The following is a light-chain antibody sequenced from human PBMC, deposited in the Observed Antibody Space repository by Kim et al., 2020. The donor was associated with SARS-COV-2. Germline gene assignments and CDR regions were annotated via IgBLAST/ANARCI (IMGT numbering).Light chain of an antibody. CDR1: QSVDSRY. CDR2: GVS. Sequence: EIVLTQSPGPLSLSPGERATLSCRASQSVDSRYFAWYQQKPGQAPRLLIHGVSSRATGIPDRFSGSGSGTDFTLTISRLEPEDFAVYYCQQFGGSPRYSFGQGTKLEI. V-gene: IGKV3-20*01. CDR3: QQFGGSPRYS. J-gene: IGKJ2*01.